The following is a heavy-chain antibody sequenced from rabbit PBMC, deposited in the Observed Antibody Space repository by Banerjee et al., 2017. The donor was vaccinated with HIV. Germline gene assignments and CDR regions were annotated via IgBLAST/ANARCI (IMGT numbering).Heavy chain of an antibody. CDR3: ARDLVGVIGWNFYL. V-gene: IGHV1S45*01. Sequence: QEQLVESGGGLVQPEGSLTLTCKASGFSFNDRDVMCWVRQAPGKGLEWIACINASTGKPVYATWASGRFTISRTSSTTVTLRMTSLTAADRATYFCARDLVGVIGWNFYLWGPGHPGHRL. CDR1: GFSFNDRDV. J-gene: IGHJ4*01. CDR2: INASTGKP. D-gene: IGHD1-1*01.